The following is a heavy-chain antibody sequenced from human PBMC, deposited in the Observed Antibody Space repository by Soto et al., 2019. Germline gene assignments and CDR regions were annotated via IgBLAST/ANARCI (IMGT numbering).Heavy chain of an antibody. J-gene: IGHJ4*02. CDR1: GYTFTVCY. Sequence: ASVKVSCKASGYTFTVCYMHWVRQAPGQGLEWMGWINPNSGGTNYAQKFQGWVTMTRDTSISTAYMELSRLRSDDTAVYYCARADSSSWYNYFDYWGQGTLVTVSS. CDR3: ARADSSSWYNYFDY. D-gene: IGHD6-13*01. CDR2: INPNSGGT. V-gene: IGHV1-2*04.